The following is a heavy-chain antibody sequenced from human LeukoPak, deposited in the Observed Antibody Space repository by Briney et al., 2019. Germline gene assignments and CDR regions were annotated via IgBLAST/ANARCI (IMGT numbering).Heavy chain of an antibody. CDR1: GFTFSTYA. J-gene: IGHJ4*02. V-gene: IGHV3-30-3*01. D-gene: IGHD4-17*01. CDR2: ISYDGSNK. Sequence: GGSLRLPCAASGFTFSTYAMHWVRQAPGKGLEWVAVISYDGSNKYYADSVKGRFTISRDNSKNTLYMQMNSLRAEDTAVYYCARGRMTTVTTMRAYWYYFDYWGQGTLVTVSS. CDR3: ARGRMTTVTTMRAYWYYFDY.